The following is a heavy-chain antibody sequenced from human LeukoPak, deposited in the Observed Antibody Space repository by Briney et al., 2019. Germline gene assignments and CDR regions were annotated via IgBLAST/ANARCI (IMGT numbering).Heavy chain of an antibody. V-gene: IGHV4-59*08. J-gene: IGHJ2*01. CDR2: IYYSGST. CDR3: ARFRTPYWYFDL. D-gene: IGHD2-2*01. Sequence: SETLSLTCTVSGGSISSYYWSWIRQPPGKGLEWIGYIYYSGSTYYNPSLKSRVTISVDTSKNQFSLKLSSVTAADTAVYYCARFRTPYWYFDLWGRGTLVTVSS. CDR1: GGSISSYY.